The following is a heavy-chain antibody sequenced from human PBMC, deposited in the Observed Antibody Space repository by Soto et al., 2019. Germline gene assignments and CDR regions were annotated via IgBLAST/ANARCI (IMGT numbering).Heavy chain of an antibody. CDR3: TKRRNVLRFLEWSSGMEV. CDR2: ISPNGNNQ. J-gene: IGHJ6*02. V-gene: IGHV3-30*04. Sequence: PGGSLRLSCVDPGFTFTTYALHWIRQAPGKGLEWVAVISPNGNNQYYADSVKGRFTISRDTSKSTLYLQMNSLRVEDTAVYYCTKRRNVLRFLEWSSGMEVWGQGTTVTVSS. D-gene: IGHD3-3*01. CDR1: GFTFTTYA.